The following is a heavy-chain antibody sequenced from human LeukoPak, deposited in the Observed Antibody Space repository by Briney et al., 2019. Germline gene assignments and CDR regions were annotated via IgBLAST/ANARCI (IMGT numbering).Heavy chain of an antibody. D-gene: IGHD4-17*01. V-gene: IGHV3-53*04. CDR3: ARASDYGDYG. CDR1: GFTFSSYE. Sequence: PGGSLRLSCAASGFTFSSYEMNWVRQAPGKGLEGVSVIYSGGSTYYADSVKGRFTISRHNSKNTLYLQMNSLRAEDTAVYYGARASDYGDYGWGQGTLVTVSS. J-gene: IGHJ4*02. CDR2: IYSGGST.